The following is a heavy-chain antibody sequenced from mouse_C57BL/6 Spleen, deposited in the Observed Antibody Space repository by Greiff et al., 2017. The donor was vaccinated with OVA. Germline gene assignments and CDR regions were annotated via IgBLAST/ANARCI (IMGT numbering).Heavy chain of an antibody. Sequence: QVTLKECGPGILQSSQTLSLTCSFSGFSLSTSGMGVSWIRQPSGKGLEWLAHIYWDDDKRSNPSLKSRLTISKDTSRNQVFLKITSVDTADTATYYGARISDGYYHYFDYWGQGTTLTVSS. CDR2: IYWDDDK. CDR1: GFSLSTSGMG. V-gene: IGHV8-12*01. CDR3: ARISDGYYHYFDY. J-gene: IGHJ2*01. D-gene: IGHD2-3*01.